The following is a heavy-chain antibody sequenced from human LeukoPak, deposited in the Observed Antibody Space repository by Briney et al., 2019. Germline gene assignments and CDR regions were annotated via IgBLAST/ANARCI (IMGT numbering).Heavy chain of an antibody. Sequence: GGSLRLSCAASGFTVSRYAMHWVRQAPGKGLEWVAVISYHGSNQYYADSMKGRFTISRDNSKSTLYLQMNSLRPEDTAVYYCASDPFASSGYYPLDYWGQGTLVTVSS. D-gene: IGHD3-22*01. CDR3: ASDPFASSGYYPLDY. V-gene: IGHV3-30-3*01. CDR1: GFTVSRYA. J-gene: IGHJ4*02. CDR2: ISYHGSNQ.